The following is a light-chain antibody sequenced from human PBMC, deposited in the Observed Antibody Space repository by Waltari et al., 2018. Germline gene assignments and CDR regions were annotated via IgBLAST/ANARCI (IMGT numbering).Light chain of an antibody. CDR3: CSYAGSYTWV. Sequence: QSALAQPHSVSGSPGQSVTISCTGTSTNVGNYNYVSWYQQHPGKAPKLITYDVTKRPSGVPDRFSGSKSGNTASLTISGLQAEDEADYYCCSYAGSYTWVFGGGTKLTVL. CDR1: STNVGNYNY. V-gene: IGLV2-11*01. J-gene: IGLJ3*02. CDR2: DVT.